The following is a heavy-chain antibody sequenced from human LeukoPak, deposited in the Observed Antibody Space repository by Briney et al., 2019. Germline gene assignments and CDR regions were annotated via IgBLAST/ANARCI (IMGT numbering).Heavy chain of an antibody. V-gene: IGHV3-30*04. CDR3: ARDQWELNC. Sequence: GGSLRLSCAASGFTFSTYAMHWVRQAPGKGLEWVAVISYDGRNKYYADSVKGRFTISRDNSKNTLYVQMNSLRAEDTAVYYCARDQWELNCWGQGTLVTVSS. D-gene: IGHD1-26*01. CDR1: GFTFSTYA. J-gene: IGHJ4*02. CDR2: ISYDGRNK.